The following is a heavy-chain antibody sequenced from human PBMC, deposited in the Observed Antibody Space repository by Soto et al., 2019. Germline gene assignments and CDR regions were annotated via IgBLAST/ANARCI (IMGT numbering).Heavy chain of an antibody. D-gene: IGHD3-10*01. CDR2: ISAYNGNT. CDR1: GYTFTSYG. V-gene: IGHV1-18*04. Sequence: ASVNVSCKASGYTFTSYGISWVRQAPGRGLEWMGWISAYNGNTNYAQKLQGRVTMTTDTSTSTAYMELRSLRSDDTAVYYCARGIPYGSGSYGYYFDYWGQGTLVTVSS. CDR3: ARGIPYGSGSYGYYFDY. J-gene: IGHJ4*02.